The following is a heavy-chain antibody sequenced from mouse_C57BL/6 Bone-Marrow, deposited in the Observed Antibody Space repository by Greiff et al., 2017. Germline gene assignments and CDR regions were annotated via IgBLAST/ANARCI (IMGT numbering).Heavy chain of an antibody. CDR2: IYPGDGDT. CDR3: ARDPYYSIYFDY. V-gene: IGHV1-82*01. CDR1: GYAFSSSW. J-gene: IGHJ2*01. Sequence: VQLQQSGPELVKPGASVKISCKASGYAFSSSWMNWVKQRPGKGLEWIGRIYPGDGDTNYNGKFKGKATLTADKSSSTAYMQLSCLTSEDSAVYFCARDPYYSIYFDYWGQGTTLTVSS. D-gene: IGHD2-5*01.